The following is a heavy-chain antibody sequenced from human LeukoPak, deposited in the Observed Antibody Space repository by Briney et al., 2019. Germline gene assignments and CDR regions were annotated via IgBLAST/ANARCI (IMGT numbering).Heavy chain of an antibody. CDR1: GFTFSSYA. V-gene: IGHV3-23*01. J-gene: IGHJ1*01. Sequence: GGSLRLSCAASGFTFSSYAMSWVRQAPGKGLEWVSAISGSGGSTYYADSVKGRFTISRDNSKNTLYLQMNSLRAEDTAAYYCAKGHYGSGSYYIEYFQHWGQGTLVTVSS. CDR2: ISGSGGST. CDR3: AKGHYGSGSYYIEYFQH. D-gene: IGHD3-10*01.